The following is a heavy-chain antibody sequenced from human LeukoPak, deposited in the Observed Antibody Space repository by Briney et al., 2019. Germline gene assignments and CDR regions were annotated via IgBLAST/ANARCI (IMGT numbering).Heavy chain of an antibody. J-gene: IGHJ4*02. CDR3: ARDPDSSGYSHFDY. Sequence: GGSLRLSCAASGFTFSSYSMNWVRQAPGKGLEWVSSISSSSSYIYYADSVKGRFTISRDNAKNSLYLQMNSLRAEDTAVYYCARDPDSSGYSHFDYWGQGTLVTVSS. CDR2: ISSSSSYI. D-gene: IGHD3-22*01. V-gene: IGHV3-21*01. CDR1: GFTFSSYS.